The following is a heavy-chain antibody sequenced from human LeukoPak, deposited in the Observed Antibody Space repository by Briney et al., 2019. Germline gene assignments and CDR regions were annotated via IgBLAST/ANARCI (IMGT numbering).Heavy chain of an antibody. D-gene: IGHD2-15*01. CDR1: GFTFSSYG. CDR2: IRYDGSNK. Sequence: GGSLRLSCAASGFTFSSYGMHWVRQAPGKGLEWVAFIRYDGSNKYYADSVKGRFTISRDNSKNTLYLQMNSLRAEDTAVYHCAKDPNGVAATYFDYWGQGTLVTVSS. V-gene: IGHV3-30*02. CDR3: AKDPNGVAATYFDY. J-gene: IGHJ4*02.